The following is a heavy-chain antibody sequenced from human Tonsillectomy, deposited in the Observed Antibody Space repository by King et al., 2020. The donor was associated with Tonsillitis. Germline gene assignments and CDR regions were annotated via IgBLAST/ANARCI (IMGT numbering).Heavy chain of an antibody. CDR3: ARDPLPYDFWSGYARYMDV. D-gene: IGHD3-3*01. Sequence: VQLVESGGGLVQPGGSLRLSCAASGFTFSSYWMHWVRQAPGKGLVWVSHINSDGSSRRYADSVKGRFTISRDNAKNTLYLQMNSLRAEDTAVYYCARDPLPYDFWSGYARYMDVWGKGTTVTVSS. V-gene: IGHV3-74*01. CDR2: INSDGSSR. J-gene: IGHJ6*03. CDR1: GFTFSSYW.